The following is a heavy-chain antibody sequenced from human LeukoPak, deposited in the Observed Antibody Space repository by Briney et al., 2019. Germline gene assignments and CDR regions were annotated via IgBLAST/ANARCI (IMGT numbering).Heavy chain of an antibody. D-gene: IGHD5-24*01. CDR3: ARDGESAVEMATVDYYGMDV. Sequence: ASVKVSCKASGYTFTSYGISWVRRAPGQGLEWMGWISAYNGNTNYAQKLQGRVTMTTDTSTSTAYMELRSLRSDDTAVYYCARDGESAVEMATVDYYGMDVWGQGTTVTVSS. J-gene: IGHJ6*02. CDR1: GYTFTSYG. V-gene: IGHV1-18*01. CDR2: ISAYNGNT.